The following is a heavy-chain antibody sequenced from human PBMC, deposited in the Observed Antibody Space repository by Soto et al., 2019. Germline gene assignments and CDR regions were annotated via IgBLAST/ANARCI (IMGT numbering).Heavy chain of an antibody. CDR3: ASNYDSSGYYYEEDYYYGMDV. CDR2: IIPILGIA. J-gene: IGHJ6*02. Sequence: SVKVSCKASGGTFSSYTISWVRQAPGQGLEWMGRIIPILGIANYAQKFQGRVTITADKSTSTAYMELSSLRSEDTAVYYCASNYDSSGYYYEEDYYYGMDVWGQGTTVTVSS. D-gene: IGHD3-22*01. CDR1: GGTFSSYT. V-gene: IGHV1-69*02.